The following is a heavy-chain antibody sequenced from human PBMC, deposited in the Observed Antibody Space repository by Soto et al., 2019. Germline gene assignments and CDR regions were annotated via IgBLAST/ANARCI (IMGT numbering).Heavy chain of an antibody. Sequence: EASVKVSCKASGYTFTSYGISWVRQAPGQGLEWMGWISAYNGNTNYAQKLQGRVTMTTDTSTGTAYMELRSLRSGDTAVYYCARAYYGSGSYRPTPSYFDYWGQGTLVTVSS. CDR1: GYTFTSYG. J-gene: IGHJ4*02. V-gene: IGHV1-18*04. CDR2: ISAYNGNT. D-gene: IGHD3-10*01. CDR3: ARAYYGSGSYRPTPSYFDY.